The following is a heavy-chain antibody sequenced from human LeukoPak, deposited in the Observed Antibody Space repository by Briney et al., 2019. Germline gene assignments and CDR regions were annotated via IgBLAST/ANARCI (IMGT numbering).Heavy chain of an antibody. CDR1: GYSISSGYY. CDR2: IYHSGST. CDR3: VRVWDSLYRCGSYARLAFYL. V-gene: IGHV4-38-2*01. Sequence: TCETVSLTSAVSGYSISSGYYWGWIRQPPGKGLEWIGSIYHSGSTYYNPSLKSRVTISVDTSKNQFSLKLSSVTAADTAEYYSVRVWDSLYRCGSYARLAFYLWRRGTIVPVS. D-gene: IGHD3-16*01. J-gene: IGHJ3*01.